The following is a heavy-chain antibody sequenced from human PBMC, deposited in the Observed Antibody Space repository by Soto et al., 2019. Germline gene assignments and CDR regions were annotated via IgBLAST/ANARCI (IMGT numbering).Heavy chain of an antibody. V-gene: IGHV1-3*01. D-gene: IGHD4-4*01. J-gene: IGHJ5*02. Sequence: QVQLVQSGAEVKKPGASVKVSCKASGYTFTSYAMHWARQAPGQRLEWMGWINAGNGNTKYSQKFQGRVTITRDTSASTAYMELSSLRSEDTAVYYCAISYLTVTTFWFDPCGQGTLVTVSS. CDR3: AISYLTVTTFWFDP. CDR2: INAGNGNT. CDR1: GYTFTSYA.